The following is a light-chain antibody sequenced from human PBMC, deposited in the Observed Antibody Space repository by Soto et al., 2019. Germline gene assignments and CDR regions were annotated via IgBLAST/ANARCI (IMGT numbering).Light chain of an antibody. V-gene: IGKV1-33*01. CDR1: QDITMY. Sequence: DIQMTQPPSSLSASVGDRVTITCQASQDITMYLNWYQQKPGKAPKLLIYDASNLQTGVPSRFSGSGYGTDFTFTISSLQPEDIATYYCQQYDNVFTFGQGTRLEI. CDR2: DAS. CDR3: QQYDNVFT. J-gene: IGKJ5*01.